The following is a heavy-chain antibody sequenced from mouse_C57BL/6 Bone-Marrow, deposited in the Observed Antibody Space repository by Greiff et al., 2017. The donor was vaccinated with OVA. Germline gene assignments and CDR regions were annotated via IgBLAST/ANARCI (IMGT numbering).Heavy chain of an antibody. CDR3: ARCKIYYGYDGVAY. J-gene: IGHJ3*01. D-gene: IGHD2-2*01. CDR2: SYPRSGNT. CDR1: GYTFTSYG. Sequence: QVQLQQSGAELARPGASVKLSCKASGYTFTSYGISWVKQRPGQGLEWIGESYPRSGNTYYNEKFKGKATLTADKSSSTAYMELRSLTSEDSAVYFCARCKIYYGYDGVAYWGQGTLVTVAA. V-gene: IGHV1-81*01.